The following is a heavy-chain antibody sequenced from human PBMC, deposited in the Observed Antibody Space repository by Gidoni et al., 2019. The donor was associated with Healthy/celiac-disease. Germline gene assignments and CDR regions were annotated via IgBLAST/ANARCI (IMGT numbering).Heavy chain of an antibody. D-gene: IGHD3-9*01. J-gene: IGHJ4*02. CDR2: IYYSGST. CDR3: ARHIYDILTGYYYPREDY. Sequence: QLQLQESGPGLVKPSETLSLTCTVPGGSISSSSYYWGWIRQPPGKGLEWIGSIYYSGSTYYNPSLKSRVTISVDTSKNQFSLKLSSVTAADTAVYYCARHIYDILTGYYYPREDYWGQGTLVTVSS. CDR1: GGSISSSSYY. V-gene: IGHV4-39*01.